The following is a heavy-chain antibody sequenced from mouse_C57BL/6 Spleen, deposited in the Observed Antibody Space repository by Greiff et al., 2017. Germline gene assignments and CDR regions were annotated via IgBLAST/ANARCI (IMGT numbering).Heavy chain of an antibody. CDR1: GFNIKDYY. V-gene: IGHV14-2*01. Sequence: EVQLQQSGAELVKPGASVKLSCTASGFNIKDYYMHWVKQRTEQGLEWIGRIEPEDGETKYATKFQGKATITADKSSNTAYLQLSSLTSEDTAVYYCAILLLRQFAYWGQGTLVTVSA. CDR3: AILLLRQFAY. J-gene: IGHJ3*01. CDR2: IEPEDGET. D-gene: IGHD1-1*01.